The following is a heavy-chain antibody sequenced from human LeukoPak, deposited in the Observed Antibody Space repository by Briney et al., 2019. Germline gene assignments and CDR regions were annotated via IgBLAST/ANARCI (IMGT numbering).Heavy chain of an antibody. CDR3: AKDFLGSQDAFDI. V-gene: IGHV3-30*18. Sequence: GGSLRLSCAASGFTFSSYGMHWVRQAPGKGLEWVAVISYDGSNKYYADSVKGRFTISRDNSKNTLYLQMNSLRAEDTAVYYCAKDFLGSQDAFDIWGQGTMVTVSS. CDR1: GFTFSSYG. CDR2: ISYDGSNK. D-gene: IGHD7-27*01. J-gene: IGHJ3*02.